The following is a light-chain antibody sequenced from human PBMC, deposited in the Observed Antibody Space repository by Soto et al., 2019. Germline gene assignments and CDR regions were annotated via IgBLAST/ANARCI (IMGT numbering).Light chain of an antibody. Sequence: QSVLTQPPSASGTPGQRVTISCSGSSSNIGTYSVSWYQQFPGTAPRLLIYSDNQRPSGVPDRFSASKSGASASLAISGLQSEDEADFYCAAWDDSLNGGVFETGKKGNVL. CDR2: SDN. J-gene: IGLJ1*01. V-gene: IGLV1-44*01. CDR1: SSNIGTYS. CDR3: AAWDDSLNGGV.